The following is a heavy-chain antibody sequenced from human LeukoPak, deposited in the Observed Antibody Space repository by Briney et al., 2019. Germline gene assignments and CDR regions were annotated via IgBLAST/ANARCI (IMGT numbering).Heavy chain of an antibody. J-gene: IGHJ4*02. V-gene: IGHV3-21*03. CDR1: GFTFSSYS. CDR2: ISSSSSYI. Sequence: GGSLRLSCAASGFTFSSYSMNWVRQAPGKGLEWVSSISSSSSYIYYADSVKGRFTISRDNAKNSLYLQMNSLRAEDTAVYYCARTGYSYGYPFDYWGQGTLVAVSS. D-gene: IGHD5-18*01. CDR3: ARTGYSYGYPFDY.